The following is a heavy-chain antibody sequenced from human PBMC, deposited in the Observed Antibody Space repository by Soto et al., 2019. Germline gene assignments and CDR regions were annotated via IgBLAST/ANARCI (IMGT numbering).Heavy chain of an antibody. CDR3: ARVVDEVAATHFDY. V-gene: IGHV4-31*03. J-gene: IGHJ4*02. CDR1: GGSISSGGYY. Sequence: SETLSLTCTVSGGSISSGGYYWSWIRQHPGKGLEWIGYIYYSGSTYYNPSLKSRVTISVDTSKNQFSLKLSSVTAADTAVYYCARVVDEVAATHFDYWGQGTLVTVSS. D-gene: IGHD2-15*01. CDR2: IYYSGST.